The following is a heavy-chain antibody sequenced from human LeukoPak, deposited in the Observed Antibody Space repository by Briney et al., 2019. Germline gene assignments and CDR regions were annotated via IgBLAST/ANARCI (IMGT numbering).Heavy chain of an antibody. D-gene: IGHD6-13*01. V-gene: IGHV3-21*01. CDR1: GFTFSSYS. CDR3: ASQYTSSRIFDD. J-gene: IGHJ4*02. Sequence: NPGGSLRLSCAASGFTFSSYSMNWVRQAPGKGLEWVSSISSSSTYIYYADSVKGRFTVSRDNAKNSLYLQVNSLRAEDTAVYFCASQYTSSRIFDDWGQGTLVTVSS. CDR2: ISSSSTYI.